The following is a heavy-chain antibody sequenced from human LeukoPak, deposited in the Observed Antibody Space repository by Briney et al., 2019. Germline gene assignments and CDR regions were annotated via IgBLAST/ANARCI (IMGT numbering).Heavy chain of an antibody. CDR3: ARRGTDASFSFFDV. CDR1: GFTFSSYT. CDR2: ISGDTNI. Sequence: GGSLRLSCAASGFTFSSYTMHWVRQIPGERPEWVSSISGDTNIYYADSLKGRFTISRDNTNTSLFLQMNSLRAEDTATYFCARRGTDASFSFFDVWGQGTMDTVSS. V-gene: IGHV3-21*01. J-gene: IGHJ3*01. D-gene: IGHD1-1*01.